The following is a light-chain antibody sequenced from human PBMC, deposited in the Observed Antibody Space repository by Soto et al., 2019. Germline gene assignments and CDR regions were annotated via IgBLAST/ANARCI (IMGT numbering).Light chain of an antibody. CDR3: HHYTRA. CDR2: DAS. Sequence: DIQMPQSPSSLSASVGDRVTITCRASQSISSYLNWYQQKPGKAPKLLIFDASTLESGVPSRFSGSASGTEFTLTITSLQPDDFATYYCHHYTRAFGQGTKVDIK. J-gene: IGKJ1*01. CDR1: QSISSY. V-gene: IGKV1-5*01.